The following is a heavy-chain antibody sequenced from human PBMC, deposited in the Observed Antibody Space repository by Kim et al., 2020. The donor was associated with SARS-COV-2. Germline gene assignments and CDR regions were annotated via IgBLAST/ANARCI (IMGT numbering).Heavy chain of an antibody. CDR1: GGSFSGYY. J-gene: IGHJ4*02. D-gene: IGHD6-19*01. CDR2: INHSGST. V-gene: IGHV4-34*01. CDR3: ARGSSSGYFYY. Sequence: SETLSLTCAVYGGSFSGYYWSWIRQPPGKGLEWIGEINHSGSTNYNPSLKSRVTISVDTSKNQFSLKPSSVTAADTAVYYCARGSSSGYFYYWGQGTLVTVSS.